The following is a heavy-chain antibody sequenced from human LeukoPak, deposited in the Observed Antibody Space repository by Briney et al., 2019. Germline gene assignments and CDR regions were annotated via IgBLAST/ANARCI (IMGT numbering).Heavy chain of an antibody. CDR1: GGSISGSSYF. CDR2: IFYSGST. V-gene: IGHV4-39*01. D-gene: IGHD4-17*01. Sequence: PSGTLSLTCTVSGGSISGSSYFWGWIRQPPGKGLEWIGSIFYSGSTYYNPSLNSRVTISIDTSKNQFSLRLSSVTAADTAVYYCARQMNTVTADYWGQGTLVTVSS. J-gene: IGHJ4*02. CDR3: ARQMNTVTADY.